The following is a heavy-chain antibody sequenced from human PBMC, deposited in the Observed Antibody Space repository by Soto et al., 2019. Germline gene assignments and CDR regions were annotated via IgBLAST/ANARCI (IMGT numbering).Heavy chain of an antibody. CDR2: IKSKAYGGTT. D-gene: IGHD6-13*01. J-gene: IGHJ4*02. Sequence: PGGSLRLSCTTSGFTFGDYAMSWFRQAPGKGLEWVGFIKSKAYGGTTEYAASVKDRFIISRDDSKTIAYLQMNSLKTEDTAVYYCLRGPRGSSWYFDYWGQGTLVTVSS. V-gene: IGHV3-49*03. CDR3: LRGPRGSSWYFDY. CDR1: GFTFGDYA.